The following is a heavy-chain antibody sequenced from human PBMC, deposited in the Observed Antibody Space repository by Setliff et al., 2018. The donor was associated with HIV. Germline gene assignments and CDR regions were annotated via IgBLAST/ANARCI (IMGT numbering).Heavy chain of an antibody. CDR3: ARAPNFYFDPSGYFLPTDFDY. D-gene: IGHD3-22*01. CDR2: IFLGGST. J-gene: IGHJ4*02. V-gene: IGHV4-34*12. CDR1: GASISSYY. Sequence: SETLSLTCSVSGASISSYYWSWVRQSPGKGLEWIGEIFLGGSTNSNPSLRGRVIMSVDRSKNQFSLKLSSVTAADTAVYYCARAPNFYFDPSGYFLPTDFDYWGQGTLVTVSS.